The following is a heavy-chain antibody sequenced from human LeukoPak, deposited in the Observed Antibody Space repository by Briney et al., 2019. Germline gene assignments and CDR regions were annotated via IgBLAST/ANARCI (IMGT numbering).Heavy chain of an antibody. D-gene: IGHD4-23*01. CDR1: GFTFDDYA. CDR2: ISWNSGSI. Sequence: PGRSLRLSCAASGFTFDDYAMHWVRQAPGKGLEWVSGISWNSGSIGYADSVKGRFTISRDNAKNSLYLQMNSLRAEDTALYYCAKDMWTTVVTPLILWGQGTLVTVSS. CDR3: AKDMWTTVVTPLIL. V-gene: IGHV3-9*01. J-gene: IGHJ4*02.